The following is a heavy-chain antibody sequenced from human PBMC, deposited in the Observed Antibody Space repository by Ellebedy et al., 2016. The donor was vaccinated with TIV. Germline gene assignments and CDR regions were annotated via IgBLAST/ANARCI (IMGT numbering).Heavy chain of an antibody. CDR3: ASSRYHYYVGNTVFAY. Sequence: PGGSLRLSCAGSGYIFSSYAMSWVPQAPGNVLEWVSGVNAGGVVIAYADSVKGRFTISRDNSRNTLYLQMKSLRAEDTAIYYCASSRYHYYVGNTVFAYWGQGILVTVSS. CDR1: GYIFSSYA. J-gene: IGHJ4*02. D-gene: IGHD3-10*02. V-gene: IGHV3-23*01. CDR2: VNAGGVVI.